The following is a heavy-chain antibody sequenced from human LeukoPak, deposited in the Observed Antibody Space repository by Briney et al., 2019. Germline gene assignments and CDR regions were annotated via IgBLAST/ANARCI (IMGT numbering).Heavy chain of an antibody. V-gene: IGHV3-23*01. CDR1: GSTFTTYT. CDR3: ATYCSSATCQEGFDY. Sequence: PGGSLRLSGTASGSTFTTYTVNWVRQAPGKGLEWVSSISNNGANTYYADSVRGRFAIFRDNYKNTLYLQMNSLRAEDAAIYYCATYCSSATCQEGFDYWGQGTLVTVSS. J-gene: IGHJ4*02. CDR2: ISNNGANT. D-gene: IGHD2-2*01.